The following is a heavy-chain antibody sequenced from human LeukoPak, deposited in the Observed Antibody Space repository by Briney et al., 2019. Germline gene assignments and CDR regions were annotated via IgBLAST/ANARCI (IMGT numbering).Heavy chain of an antibody. J-gene: IGHJ5*02. V-gene: IGHV1-18*01. CDR1: GYTFTNYG. CDR3: ARPTGPTYYDILTGYYNGGDWFDP. CDR2: ISAYNGNT. Sequence: GASVKVSCKASGYTFTNYGISWVRQAPGQGLEWMGWISAYNGNTNYAQKLQGRVTMTTDTSTSTAYMELRSLRSDDTAVYYCARPTGPTYYDILTGYYNGGDWFDPWGQGTLVTVSS. D-gene: IGHD3-9*01.